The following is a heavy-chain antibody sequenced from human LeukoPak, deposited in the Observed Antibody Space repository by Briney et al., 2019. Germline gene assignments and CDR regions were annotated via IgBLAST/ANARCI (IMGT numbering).Heavy chain of an antibody. D-gene: IGHD6-19*01. CDR1: GFTFSGYA. J-gene: IGHJ4*02. CDR3: AKAAAGPFDY. V-gene: IGHV3-30*02. Sequence: GGSLRLSCAASGFTFSGYAMRWVRQAPGKGLEWVAVIWYDGNNKYYVDSVKGRFTISRDNSKNTLYLQMNSLRAEDTALYYCAKAAAGPFDYWGQGTLVTVSS. CDR2: IWYDGNNK.